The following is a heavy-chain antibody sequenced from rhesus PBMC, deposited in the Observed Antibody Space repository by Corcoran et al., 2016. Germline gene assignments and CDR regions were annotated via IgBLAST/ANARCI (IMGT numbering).Heavy chain of an antibody. CDR2: IYGNSAST. CDR1: GGSISGYYY. V-gene: IGHV4-73*01. D-gene: IGHD5-30*01. J-gene: IGHJ4*01. CDR3: SRGHGYSGAD. Sequence: QVQLQQWGEGLVKPSETLSLTCAVYGGSISGYYYWSWIRQPPGKGLEWIGYIYGNSASTNSTPSLKNRVTISKDPSKNQFSLKLSSVTAADTAVYYCSRGHGYSGADWGQGVLVTISS.